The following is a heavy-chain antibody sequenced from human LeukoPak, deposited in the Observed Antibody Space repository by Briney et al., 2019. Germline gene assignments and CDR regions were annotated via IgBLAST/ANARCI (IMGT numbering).Heavy chain of an antibody. CDR1: GGSISSSSYY. Sequence: SETLSLTCTVSGGSISSSSYYWGWIRQPPGKGLEWIGRIYTSGSTNYNPSLKSRVTISVDTSKNQFSLKLSSVTAADTAVYYCAREGIGIVATNAFDIWGQGTMVTVSS. J-gene: IGHJ3*02. CDR3: AREGIGIVATNAFDI. V-gene: IGHV4-61*02. CDR2: IYTSGST. D-gene: IGHD5-12*01.